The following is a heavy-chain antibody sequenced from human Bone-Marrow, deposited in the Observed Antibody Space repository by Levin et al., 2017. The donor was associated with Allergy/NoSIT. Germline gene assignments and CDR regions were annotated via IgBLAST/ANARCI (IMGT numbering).Heavy chain of an antibody. Sequence: SETLSLTCTVSGGSISSGDYYWSWIRQPPGKGLEWIGYIYYSGSTYYNPSLKSRVTISVDTSKNQFSLKLSSVTAADTAVYYCARDFCRFYDILTGCQGMDVWGQGTTVTVSS. CDR1: GGSISSGDYY. CDR3: ARDFCRFYDILTGCQGMDV. D-gene: IGHD3-9*01. CDR2: IYYSGST. J-gene: IGHJ6*02. V-gene: IGHV4-30-4*01.